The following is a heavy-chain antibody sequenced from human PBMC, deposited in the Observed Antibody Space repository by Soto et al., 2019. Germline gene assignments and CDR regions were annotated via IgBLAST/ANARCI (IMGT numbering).Heavy chain of an antibody. D-gene: IGHD2-8*01. J-gene: IGHJ3*01. V-gene: IGHV3-23*01. CDR2: IGPFEAHAP. CDR1: GYPFGDYA. Sequence: EVQLLECGGDLVHPGGTLILSCVGSGYPFGDYAMRWVRQAPGKGLEWVSAIGPFEAHAPAYAASVKGRFTISRDNSRNILFLQMTNLRAGDTGVYYCARDAIPYNGRDDAFDLWGQGTVVTVSS. CDR3: ARDAIPYNGRDDAFDL.